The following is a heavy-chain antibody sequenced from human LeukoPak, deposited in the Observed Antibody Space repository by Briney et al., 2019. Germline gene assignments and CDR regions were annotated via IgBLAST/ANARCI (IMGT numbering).Heavy chain of an antibody. J-gene: IGHJ4*02. CDR3: ARDVKQISDY. Sequence: GGSLRLSCAASGFTFSSYAMSCVRQAPGKGLEWVANIKQDGSEKYYVDSVKGRFTISRDNAKNSLYLQMNSLRAEDTAVYYCARDVKQISDYWGQGTLVTVSS. V-gene: IGHV3-7*01. D-gene: IGHD3-3*01. CDR1: GFTFSSYA. CDR2: IKQDGSEK.